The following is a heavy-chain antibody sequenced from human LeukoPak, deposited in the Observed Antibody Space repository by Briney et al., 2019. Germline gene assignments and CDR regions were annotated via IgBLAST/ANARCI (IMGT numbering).Heavy chain of an antibody. CDR2: ISWNSGSI. CDR3: AKGPYYYDSSGPFDY. Sequence: GGSLRLSCAASGFTFDDYAMHWVRQASGKGLEWVSGISWNSGSIGYADSVKGRFTISRDNAKNSLYLQMNSLRAEDTALYYCAKGPYYYDSSGPFDYWGQGTLVTVSS. V-gene: IGHV3-9*01. CDR1: GFTFDDYA. J-gene: IGHJ4*02. D-gene: IGHD3-22*01.